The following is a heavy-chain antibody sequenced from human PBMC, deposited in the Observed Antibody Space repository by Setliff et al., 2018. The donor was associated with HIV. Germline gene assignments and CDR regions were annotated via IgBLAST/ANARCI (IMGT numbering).Heavy chain of an antibody. CDR2: IWYEGSNK. D-gene: IGHD6-19*01. CDR3: AKEMSSSGCIDY. Sequence: PGGSLRLSCAASGFTFSSYGMHWVRQAPGKGLEWVAVIWYEGSNKYYADSVKGRFTMSRDYSKNTIYLQMNSLRAEDTAVYYCAKEMSSSGCIDYWGQGTLVTVSS. V-gene: IGHV3-33*06. CDR1: GFTFSSYG. J-gene: IGHJ4*02.